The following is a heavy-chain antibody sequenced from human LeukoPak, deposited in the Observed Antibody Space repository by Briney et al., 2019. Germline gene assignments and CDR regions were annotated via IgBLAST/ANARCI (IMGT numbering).Heavy chain of an antibody. CDR2: IYSGGST. CDR1: GFTVSSNY. CDR3: ARSLVGDDSSGYYYAFDY. Sequence: GGSLRLSCAASGFTVSSNYMSWVRQAPGKGLEWVSVIYSGGSTYYADSVKGRFTISRDNAKNTLYLQMNSLRAEDTAVYYCARSLVGDDSSGYYYAFDYWGQGTLVTVSS. J-gene: IGHJ4*02. V-gene: IGHV3-66*01. D-gene: IGHD3-22*01.